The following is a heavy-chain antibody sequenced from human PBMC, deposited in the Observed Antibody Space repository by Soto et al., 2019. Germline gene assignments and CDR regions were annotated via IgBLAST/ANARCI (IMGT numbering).Heavy chain of an antibody. D-gene: IGHD3-22*01. CDR2: ISYGGSDR. CDR3: ARPPFDSSGYYPN. Sequence: GGSLRLSGVVSGFTFSRYAMHWVRQAPGKGLEWVAAISYGGSDRKYADSVKGRFTISGDNSKDTLYLQMDSLRPDDTAVYYCARPPFDSSGYYPNWGQGTLVTVSS. V-gene: IGHV3-30*04. CDR1: GFTFSRYA. J-gene: IGHJ4*02.